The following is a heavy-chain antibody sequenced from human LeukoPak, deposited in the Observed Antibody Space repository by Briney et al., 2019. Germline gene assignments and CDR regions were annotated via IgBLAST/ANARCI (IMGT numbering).Heavy chain of an antibody. CDR3: ARDRKRDKTYYYDSSGYDSAFDI. D-gene: IGHD3-22*01. V-gene: IGHV4-59*01. J-gene: IGHJ3*02. Sequence: SETLSLTCTVSGGSISSYYWSWIRQPPGKGLEWIGYIYYSGSTNYNPSLKSRVTISVDTSKNQFSLKLSSVTAADTAVYYCARDRKRDKTYYYDSSGYDSAFDIWGQGTMVTVSS. CDR2: IYYSGST. CDR1: GGSISSYY.